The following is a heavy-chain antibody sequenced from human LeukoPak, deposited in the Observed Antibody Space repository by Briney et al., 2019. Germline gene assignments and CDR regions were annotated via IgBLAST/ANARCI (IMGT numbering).Heavy chain of an antibody. Sequence: GGSLTRSCAGSGFTCSSYWSQWVRQAPGKGLVWVSRIDGDGSSTNYADSVKGRFTISRDNAKNTLYLQMNSLRAEDTAVYDCARGYSGYFYYWGQGTLVTVSS. CDR3: ARGYSGYFYY. CDR1: GFTCSSYW. V-gene: IGHV3-74*01. CDR2: IDGDGSST. D-gene: IGHD5-12*01. J-gene: IGHJ4*02.